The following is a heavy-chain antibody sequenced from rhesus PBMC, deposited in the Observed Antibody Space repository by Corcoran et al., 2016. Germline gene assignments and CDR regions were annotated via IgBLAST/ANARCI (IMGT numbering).Heavy chain of an antibody. Sequence: EVQLVESGGGLVQPGGSLRLSCAASGFTFSDYYMYWVRPAPGKGRGGVGFIRSKAYGGTAEYAASVKGRFTISRDDSKSIAYLQMSSLKTEDTAVYYCAKGGGTYYGLDSWGQGVVVTVSS. CDR2: IRSKAYGGTA. CDR3: AKGGGTYYGLDS. J-gene: IGHJ6*01. V-gene: IGHV3-184*01. CDR1: GFTFSDYY.